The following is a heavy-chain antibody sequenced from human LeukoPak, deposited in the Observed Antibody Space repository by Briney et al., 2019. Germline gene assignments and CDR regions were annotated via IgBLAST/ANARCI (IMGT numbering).Heavy chain of an antibody. CDR2: IYTSGST. V-gene: IGHV4-61*02. CDR3: ARLGSSGYYPDY. Sequence: SQTLSLTCTVSGGSISSGSYYRSWIRQPAGKGLEWIGRIYTSGSTNYNPSLKSRVTISVDTSKNQFSLKLSSVTAADTAVYYCARLGSSGYYPDYWGQGTLVTVSS. J-gene: IGHJ4*02. CDR1: GGSISSGSYY. D-gene: IGHD3-22*01.